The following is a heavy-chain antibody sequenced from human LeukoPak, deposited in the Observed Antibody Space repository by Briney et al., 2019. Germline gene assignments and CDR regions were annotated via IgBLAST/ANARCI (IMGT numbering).Heavy chain of an antibody. D-gene: IGHD1-26*01. J-gene: IGHJ4*02. V-gene: IGHV3-23*01. CDR2: ITSGFTP. CDR3: AKDYSDSRVGDVFFEY. CDR1: GLTFSNYA. Sequence: PGGSLSLSCAAPGLTFSNYAMSWFRQAPGKGLEWVSGITSGFTPHYADSVKGRFTISRDNSKNTFHLQMNSLRAEDTAVYYCAKDYSDSRVGDVFFEYWGQGTLVTVSS.